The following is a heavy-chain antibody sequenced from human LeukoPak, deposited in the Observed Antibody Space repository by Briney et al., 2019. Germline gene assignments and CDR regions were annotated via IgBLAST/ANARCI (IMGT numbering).Heavy chain of an antibody. Sequence: SETLSLTCTVSGGSISSYYWSWIRQPAGKGLEWIGRIYTSGSTNYNPSLKSRVTMSVDTSKNQFSLTLSSVTAADTAVYYCARERQYYDFWSGYDGRYYFDYWGQGTLVTVSS. J-gene: IGHJ4*02. CDR3: ARERQYYDFWSGYDGRYYFDY. CDR2: IYTSGST. CDR1: GGSISSYY. D-gene: IGHD3-3*01. V-gene: IGHV4-4*07.